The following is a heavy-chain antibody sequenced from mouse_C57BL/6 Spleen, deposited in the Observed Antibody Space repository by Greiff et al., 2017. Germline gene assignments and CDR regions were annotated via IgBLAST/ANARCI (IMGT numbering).Heavy chain of an antibody. CDR2: IDPSDSET. CDR1: GYTFTSYW. V-gene: IGHV1-52*01. Sequence: QVQLQQSGAELVRPGSSVKLSCKASGYTFTSYWMHWVKQRPIQGLEWIGNIDPSDSETHYNQKFKDKATLTVDKSSSTAYMQLSSLTSEDSAVYYCARSTMVSYWYFDVWGTGTTVTVSS. J-gene: IGHJ1*03. CDR3: ARSTMVSYWYFDV. D-gene: IGHD2-2*01.